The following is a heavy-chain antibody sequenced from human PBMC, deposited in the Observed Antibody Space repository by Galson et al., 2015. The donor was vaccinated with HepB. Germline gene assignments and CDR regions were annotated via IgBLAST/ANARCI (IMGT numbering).Heavy chain of an antibody. D-gene: IGHD1-26*01. J-gene: IGHJ4*02. V-gene: IGHV3-66*02. Sequence: SLRLSCAASGFTVSSSYMNWVRQAPGKGLEWVPVLYSGGSTHYADSVEGRFTISRDNPKNTLYLQMNSLRPEDTGAYYCARLVGAMGYFDYWGQGTLVTVSS. CDR2: LYSGGST. CDR1: GFTVSSSY. CDR3: ARLVGAMGYFDY.